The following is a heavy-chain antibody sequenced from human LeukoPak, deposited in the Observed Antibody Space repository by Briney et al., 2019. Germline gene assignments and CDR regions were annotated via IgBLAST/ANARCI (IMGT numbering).Heavy chain of an antibody. J-gene: IGHJ3*02. V-gene: IGHV3-30*02. D-gene: IGHD3-22*01. CDR2: IRSDGSDK. CDR3: ARDTYYYDSSGYYLFAFDI. Sequence: GGSLRLSCAASGFTFSTYGTHWVRQAPGKGLEWVAYIRSDGSDKYNAESVKGRFTISRDNAKNSLYLQMNGLRAEDTAVYYCARDTYYYDSSGYYLFAFDIWGQGTMVTVSS. CDR1: GFTFSTYG.